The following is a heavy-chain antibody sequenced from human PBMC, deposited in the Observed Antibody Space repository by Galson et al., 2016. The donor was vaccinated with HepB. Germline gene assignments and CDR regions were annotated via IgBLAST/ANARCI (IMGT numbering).Heavy chain of an antibody. J-gene: IGHJ4*02. Sequence: SLRLSCAASGFSFSRYWMNWVRQAPGKGLEWVANINQDETQKYYVDSVKGRFTISRDNSGNSLFLQMSSLRAEDTAVYYCARGPSGVDGGKSDHWGQGTLVTVSS. CDR3: ARGPSGVDGGKSDH. D-gene: IGHD4-23*01. CDR2: INQDETQK. CDR1: GFSFSRYW. V-gene: IGHV3-7*03.